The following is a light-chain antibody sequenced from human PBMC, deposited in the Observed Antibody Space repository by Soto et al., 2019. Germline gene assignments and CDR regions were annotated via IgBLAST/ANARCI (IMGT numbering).Light chain of an antibody. CDR1: SSDVGSYNL. Sequence: QSALTQPASVSGSPGQSITISCTGTSSDVGSYNLVSWYQQLPGKAPKLMIYEVTKRPSGVSDRFSGSKSGNTASLTISGLQAEDEADYCCCSYAPSSTWVFGGGTKLTVL. V-gene: IGLV2-23*02. CDR3: CSYAPSSTWV. J-gene: IGLJ3*02. CDR2: EVT.